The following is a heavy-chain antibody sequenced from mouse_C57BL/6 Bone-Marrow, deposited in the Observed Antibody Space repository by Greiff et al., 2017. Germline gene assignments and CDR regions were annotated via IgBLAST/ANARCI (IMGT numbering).Heavy chain of an antibody. CDR2: ISAGGSCT. CDR1: GFTFTSYS. CDR3: ARDGGSHTDY. V-gene: IGHV5-4*01. D-gene: IGHD1-1*02. Sequence: EVQLVQSGAGLVKPGGSLKLSCAASGFTFTSYSMSWVRQTPEQRLEWVATISAGGSCTYYPDNVKGRFTISRDNAKNTSYLQMSHLTSEDTAMYCCARDGGSHTDYWGQGTLVTVSA. J-gene: IGHJ3*01.